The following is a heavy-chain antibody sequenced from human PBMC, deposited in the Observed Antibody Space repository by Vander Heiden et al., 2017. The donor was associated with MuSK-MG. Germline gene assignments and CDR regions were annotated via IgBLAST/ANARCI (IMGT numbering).Heavy chain of an antibody. D-gene: IGHD6-13*01. Sequence: QVQLVQSGAEVKMPGASVKVSCKASGYTFTSYGISWVRQAPGQGLEWMGWISAYNGDTNYAQKLQGRVTMTTDTSTSTAYMELRSLRSDDTAVYYCARKSSSWYKYYGMDVWGQGTTVTVSS. V-gene: IGHV1-18*01. J-gene: IGHJ6*02. CDR1: GYTFTSYG. CDR2: ISAYNGDT. CDR3: ARKSSSWYKYYGMDV.